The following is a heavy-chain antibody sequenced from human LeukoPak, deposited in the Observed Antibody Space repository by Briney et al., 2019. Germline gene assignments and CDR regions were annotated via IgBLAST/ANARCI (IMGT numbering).Heavy chain of an antibody. D-gene: IGHD2-2*01. Sequence: SETLSLTCTVSGGSIRSSYYYWGWIRQPPGKGLEWIGEINHSGSTNYNPSLKSRVTISVDTSKNQFSLKLSSVTAADTAVYYCARSPAWREAAMWPRFQYYYYGMDVWGQGTTVTVSS. V-gene: IGHV4-39*07. CDR3: ARSPAWREAAMWPRFQYYYYGMDV. CDR1: GGSIRSSYYY. CDR2: INHSGST. J-gene: IGHJ6*02.